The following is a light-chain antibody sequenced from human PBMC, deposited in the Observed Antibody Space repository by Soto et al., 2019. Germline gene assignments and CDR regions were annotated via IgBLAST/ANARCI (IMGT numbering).Light chain of an antibody. J-gene: IGKJ1*01. Sequence: DSQMTQSPSTLSASVGDRVTITCRASQSISSWLAWYQQKPGKAPKLLIYDASNLESGVPSRFSGGGSGTEFSLTISSLQPDEFATYYCQQYNYFWAFVQGTKVDIK. V-gene: IGKV1-5*01. CDR2: DAS. CDR3: QQYNYFWA. CDR1: QSISSW.